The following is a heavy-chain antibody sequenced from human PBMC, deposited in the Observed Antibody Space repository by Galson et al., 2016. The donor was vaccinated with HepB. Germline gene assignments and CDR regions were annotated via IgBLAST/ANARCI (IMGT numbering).Heavy chain of an antibody. Sequence: PALVKPTQTLTLTCTFSGFSLSTGGMGLSWIRQPPGKALEWLARIDRADDKYYSTSLKTRPTISKDTSKNQVVLRMPNMDPVDTATHYCERIQTAYCSSTGCYALDFWGQGTLVTVSS. J-gene: IGHJ4*02. D-gene: IGHD2-2*01. CDR1: GFSLSTGGMG. CDR3: ERIQTAYCSSTGCYALDF. V-gene: IGHV2-70*11. CDR2: IDRADDK.